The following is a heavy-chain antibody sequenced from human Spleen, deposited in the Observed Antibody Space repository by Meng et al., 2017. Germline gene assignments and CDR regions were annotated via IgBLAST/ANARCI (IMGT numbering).Heavy chain of an antibody. V-gene: IGHV1-2*06. Sequence: ASVKVSCKASGYTFTGYYMHWVRQAPGQGLEWMGRINPNSGGTNYAQKFQGRVTMTRDTSISTAYMELSRLRSDDTAVYYCARDDTMVRGVMVNWGQGTLVTVSS. CDR3: ARDDTMVRGVMVN. CDR2: INPNSGGT. CDR1: GYTFTGYY. D-gene: IGHD3-10*01. J-gene: IGHJ4*02.